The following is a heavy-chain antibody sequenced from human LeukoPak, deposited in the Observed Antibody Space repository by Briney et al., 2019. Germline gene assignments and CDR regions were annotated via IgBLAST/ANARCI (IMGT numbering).Heavy chain of an antibody. CDR3: ARDRAGSTSDFDY. CDR1: GFTFSNFA. V-gene: IGHV3-23*01. J-gene: IGHJ4*02. Sequence: GGSLRLSCAASGFTFSNFAMSWVRQAPGKGLECVSTISSSGGSKFYADSVKGRFTISRDNAKNSLYLQMNSLRAEDTAVYYCARDRAGSTSDFDYWGQGTLVTVSS. D-gene: IGHD2-2*01. CDR2: ISSSGGSK.